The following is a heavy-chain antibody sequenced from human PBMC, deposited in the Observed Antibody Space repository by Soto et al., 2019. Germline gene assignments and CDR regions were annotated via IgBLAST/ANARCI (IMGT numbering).Heavy chain of an antibody. Sequence: GGSLRLSCAASGFTFSSYAMSWVRQAPGKGLEWVSAISGSGGSTYYADSVKGRFTISRDNSKSTLYLQMNSLRAEDTAVYYWAKATEDLFLCFGGLASPYYYYGMDVWGQGTTVTVSS. CDR2: ISGSGGST. D-gene: IGHD3-10*01. CDR3: AKATEDLFLCFGGLASPYYYYGMDV. J-gene: IGHJ6*02. V-gene: IGHV3-23*01. CDR1: GFTFSSYA.